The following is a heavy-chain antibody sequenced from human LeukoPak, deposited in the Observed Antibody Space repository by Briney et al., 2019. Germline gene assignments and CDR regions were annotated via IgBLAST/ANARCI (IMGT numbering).Heavy chain of an antibody. D-gene: IGHD6-13*01. CDR1: GFTFSSYA. J-gene: IGHJ4*02. CDR3: ARDHVIAAAGTFDY. CDR2: ISYDGSSK. Sequence: PGRSLRLSCAASGFTFSSYAMHWVRPAPGKGLEWVAVISYDGSSKYYADSVKGRFTISRDNSKNTLYLQMNSLRAEDTAVYYCARDHVIAAAGTFDYWGQGTLVTVSS. V-gene: IGHV3-30-3*01.